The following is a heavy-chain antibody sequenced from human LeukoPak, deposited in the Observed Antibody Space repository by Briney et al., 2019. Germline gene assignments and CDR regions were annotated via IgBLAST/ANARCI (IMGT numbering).Heavy chain of an antibody. CDR3: TTAPYYDFWSGYYPFDY. Sequence: KTGGSLRLSCAASGFTFSNAWMSWVRQAPGKGLEWVGRIRSKTDGGTTDYAAPVKGRFTISRDDSKNTLYLQMNSLKTEDTAVYYCTTAPYYDFWSGYYPFDYWGQGTLVTVSS. J-gene: IGHJ4*02. D-gene: IGHD3-3*01. CDR1: GFTFSNAW. CDR2: IRSKTDGGTT. V-gene: IGHV3-15*01.